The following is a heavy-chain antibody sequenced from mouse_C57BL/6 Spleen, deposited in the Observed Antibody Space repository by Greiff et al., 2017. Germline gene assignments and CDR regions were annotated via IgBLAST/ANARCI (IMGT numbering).Heavy chain of an antibody. J-gene: IGHJ2*01. CDR3: ARWWGVANSNYEDDY. CDR1: GYAFSSYW. D-gene: IGHD2-5*01. Sequence: QVQLKESGAELVKPGASVKISCKASGYAFSSYWMNWVKQRPGKGLEWIGQIYPGDGDTNYNGKFKGKATLTADKSSSTAYMQLSSLTSEDSAVYFCARWWGVANSNYEDDYWGQGTTLTVSS. V-gene: IGHV1-80*01. CDR2: IYPGDGDT.